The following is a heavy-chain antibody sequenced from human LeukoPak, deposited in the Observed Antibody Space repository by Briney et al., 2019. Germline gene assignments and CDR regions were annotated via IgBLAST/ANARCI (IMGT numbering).Heavy chain of an antibody. Sequence: PGGSLRLSCAASGFTFSSYGMHWVRQAPGKGLEWVAVISYDGSNKYYADSVKGRFTISRDNSKNTLYPQMNSLRAEDTAVYYCAKDGQDIVVVVAATYFDYWGQGTLVTVSS. J-gene: IGHJ4*02. CDR2: ISYDGSNK. D-gene: IGHD2-15*01. CDR3: AKDGQDIVVVVAATYFDY. CDR1: GFTFSSYG. V-gene: IGHV3-30*18.